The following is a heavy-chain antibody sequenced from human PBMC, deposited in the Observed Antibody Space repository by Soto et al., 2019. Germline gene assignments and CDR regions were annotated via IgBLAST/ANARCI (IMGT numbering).Heavy chain of an antibody. CDR2: VSHTGNT. CDR3: ARNRYGGYDFDY. CDR1: SGSITSSNW. J-gene: IGHJ4*02. D-gene: IGHD5-12*01. V-gene: IGHV4-4*02. Sequence: QVQLQESGPGLVKPSGTLSLTCAVSSGSITSSNWWSWVRQPPGKGLEWIGEVSHTGNTNYIPSLKGRVTISVDKSSNQFSLRLSSVTAADTVVYYCARNRYGGYDFDYWGQGTLVTVSS.